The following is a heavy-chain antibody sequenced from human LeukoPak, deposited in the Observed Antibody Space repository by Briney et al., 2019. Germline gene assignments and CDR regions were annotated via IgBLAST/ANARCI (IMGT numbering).Heavy chain of an antibody. D-gene: IGHD2-21*02. CDR1: GYTFTSYY. CDR2: INPSGGST. J-gene: IGHJ1*01. CDR3: ARDYCGGDCPPD. Sequence: GASLKVSCKASGYTFTSYYMHWVRQAPGQGLEWMGIINPSGGSTSYAQKFQGRVTMTRDTSTSTVYMELSSLRSEDTAVYYCARDYCGGDCPPDWGQGTLVTVSS. V-gene: IGHV1-46*01.